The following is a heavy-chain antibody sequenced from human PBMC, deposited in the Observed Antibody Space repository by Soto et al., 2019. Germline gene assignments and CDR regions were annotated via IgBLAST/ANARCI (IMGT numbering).Heavy chain of an antibody. CDR1: GDSISNSRFY. CDR2: IYHTGNA. V-gene: IGHV4-39*01. CDR3: ARDYFDSSDYTTNWFDP. Sequence: SETLSLTCTVSGDSISNSRFYWAWIRQPPGEGLEWIGSIYHTGNAYYNPSLKSRVTIFVDTSKNQFSLKLTSVTAADTALYYCARDYFDSSDYTTNWFDPWGQGTLVTVSS. J-gene: IGHJ5*02. D-gene: IGHD3-22*01.